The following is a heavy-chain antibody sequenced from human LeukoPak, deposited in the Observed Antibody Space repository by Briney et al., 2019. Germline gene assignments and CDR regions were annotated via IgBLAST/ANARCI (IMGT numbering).Heavy chain of an antibody. J-gene: IGHJ4*02. CDR2: IKQDGSEK. D-gene: IGHD6-19*01. CDR1: GFTFSRYW. CDR3: AKGRYSSGWDFDY. V-gene: IGHV3-7*03. Sequence: HPGGSLRLSCAASGFTFSRYWMSWVRQAPGKGLEWVANIKQDGSEKYYVDSVKGRFTISRDNAKNSLDLQMNSLRAEDTALYYCAKGRYSSGWDFDYWGQGTLVTVSS.